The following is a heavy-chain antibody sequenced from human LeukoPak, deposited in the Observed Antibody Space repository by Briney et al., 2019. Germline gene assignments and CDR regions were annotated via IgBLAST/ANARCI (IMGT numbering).Heavy chain of an antibody. CDR1: GFTFSSYE. D-gene: IGHD5-18*01. V-gene: IGHV3-48*03. Sequence: GGSLRLSCAASGFTFSSYEMNWVRQAPGKGLEWVPYISSSGSTIYYADSVKGRFTISRGSAKNSLYLQMNSLRAEDTAVYYCARDYAPLYSYGLGYDYYYYYGMDVWGQGTTVTVSS. CDR2: ISSSGSTI. J-gene: IGHJ6*02. CDR3: ARDYAPLYSYGLGYDYYYYYGMDV.